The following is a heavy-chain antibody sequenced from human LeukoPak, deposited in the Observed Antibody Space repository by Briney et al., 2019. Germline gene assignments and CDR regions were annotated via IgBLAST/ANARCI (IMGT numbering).Heavy chain of an antibody. V-gene: IGHV4-34*01. CDR1: GGSFSGYY. D-gene: IGHD6-19*01. CDR3: ARVGGGWSLDY. J-gene: IGHJ4*02. CDR2: INHSGNT. Sequence: PSETLSLTCAVYGGSFSGYYWSWIRQPPGKGLEWIGEINHSGNTNYNPSLKSRVTISVDTSKNQFSLKLSSVTAADTAVYYCARVGGGWSLDYWGQGTLVTVSS.